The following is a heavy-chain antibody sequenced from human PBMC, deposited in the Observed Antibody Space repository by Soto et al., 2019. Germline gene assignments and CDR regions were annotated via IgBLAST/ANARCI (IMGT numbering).Heavy chain of an antibody. CDR3: ARPMGEYCSGGSCYFSY. CDR1: GGSFSGYY. V-gene: IGHV4-34*01. D-gene: IGHD2-15*01. CDR2: INHSGST. J-gene: IGHJ4*02. Sequence: SETLSLTCAVYGGSFSGYYWSWIRQPPGKGLEWIGEINHSGSTNYNPSLKSRVTISVDTSKNQFSLKLSSVTAADTAVYYCARPMGEYCSGGSCYFSYWGQGTLVTVSS.